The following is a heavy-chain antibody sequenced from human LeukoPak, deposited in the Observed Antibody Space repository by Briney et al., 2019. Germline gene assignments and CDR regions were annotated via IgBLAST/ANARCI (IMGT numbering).Heavy chain of an antibody. CDR2: INSDGTGA. V-gene: IGHV3-74*01. CDR1: GFTFTNNW. Sequence: GGSLRLSCAASGFTFTNNWMHWVRQAPGKGLVWVARINSDGTGAIYADSVKGRFTISRDIAKNTLYLQMNSLRADDTAVYYCARDGSYKFDYWGQGTLVTVSS. J-gene: IGHJ4*02. D-gene: IGHD3-10*01. CDR3: ARDGSYKFDY.